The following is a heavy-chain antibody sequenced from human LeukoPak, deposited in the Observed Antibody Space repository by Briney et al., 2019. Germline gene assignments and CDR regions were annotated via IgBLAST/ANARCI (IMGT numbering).Heavy chain of an antibody. J-gene: IGHJ4*02. CDR2: ITDSGGST. CDR1: GFTFSRYA. CDR3: AKEKSVAGTEFDY. D-gene: IGHD6-19*01. V-gene: IGHV3-23*01. Sequence: PGGSLRLSCAGSGFTFSRYAMSWVRQAPGKGLEWVSAITDSGGSTYYVDSVKGRFTISRDNSKNTLYLQMNSLRAEDTAVYYCAKEKSVAGTEFDYWGQGTLVTVSS.